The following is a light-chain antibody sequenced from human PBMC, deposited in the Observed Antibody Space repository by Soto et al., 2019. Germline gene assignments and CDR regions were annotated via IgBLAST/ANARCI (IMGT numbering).Light chain of an antibody. Sequence: DIQMTQSPSSLSAFVGDRVTITCQASQDINIYLNWYQQRPGKAPKLLIYDASNLATGVPSRFSGGGSETDFTFTISSLQAEDTATYYCQQYGNLPLSFGGGTKVEIK. J-gene: IGKJ4*01. CDR2: DAS. V-gene: IGKV1-33*01. CDR3: QQYGNLPLS. CDR1: QDINIY.